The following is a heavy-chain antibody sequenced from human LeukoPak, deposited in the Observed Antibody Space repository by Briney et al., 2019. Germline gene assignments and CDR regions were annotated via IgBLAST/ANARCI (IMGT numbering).Heavy chain of an antibody. Sequence: GGSLRLSCVASGFTFDDYGMTWVRQAPGKGLEWVSGITSNGATTGYADAVKGRFTISRDNAKNSLYLQMNSLRAEDTAVYYCAKLRRGNAVAGAQGTYYFDYWGQGTLVTVSS. CDR1: GFTFDDYG. CDR2: ITSNGATT. D-gene: IGHD6-19*01. CDR3: AKLRRGNAVAGAQGTYYFDY. J-gene: IGHJ4*02. V-gene: IGHV3-20*04.